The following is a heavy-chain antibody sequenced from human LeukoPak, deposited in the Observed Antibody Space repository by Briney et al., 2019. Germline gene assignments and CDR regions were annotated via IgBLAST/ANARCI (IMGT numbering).Heavy chain of an antibody. D-gene: IGHD5-24*01. V-gene: IGHV3-23*01. CDR2: ITGSGRDT. Sequence: GGSLRLSCAAAGFTFSDYGMNWVRQAPGKRLEWVSSITGSGRDTYYADSVKGRFTISRDNSKNTLYLQMNSLRAEDTAVYYCARGGPGEMATIDYWGQGTLVTVSS. CDR3: ARGGPGEMATIDY. J-gene: IGHJ4*02. CDR1: GFTFSDYG.